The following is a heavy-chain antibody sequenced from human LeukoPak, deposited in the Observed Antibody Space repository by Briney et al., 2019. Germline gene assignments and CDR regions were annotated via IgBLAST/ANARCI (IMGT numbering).Heavy chain of an antibody. CDR1: GFTFSSYG. CDR2: ISYDGSNK. Sequence: GRSLRLSCAASGFTFSSYGMHWVRQAPGKGLEWVAVISYDGSNKYYADSVKGRFTISRDNSKNTLYLQMNSLRAEDTAVYYCATKIPFDYWGQGTLVTVSS. J-gene: IGHJ4*02. V-gene: IGHV3-30*03. CDR3: ATKIPFDY. D-gene: IGHD2-2*02.